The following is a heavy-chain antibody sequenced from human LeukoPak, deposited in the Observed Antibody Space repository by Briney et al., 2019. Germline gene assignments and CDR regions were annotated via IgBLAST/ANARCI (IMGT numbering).Heavy chain of an antibody. CDR1: GGSISSSNCY. D-gene: IGHD5-18*01. Sequence: SETLSLTCSVSGGSISSSNCYWSWIRQHPGKGLEWIGYIYYSGSTYYNPSLKSRVTISVDTSKNQFSLKLSSVTAADTAVYYCARDCGYSYGYGAFDIWGQGTMVTVSS. CDR3: ARDCGYSYGYGAFDI. CDR2: IYYSGST. V-gene: IGHV4-31*03. J-gene: IGHJ3*02.